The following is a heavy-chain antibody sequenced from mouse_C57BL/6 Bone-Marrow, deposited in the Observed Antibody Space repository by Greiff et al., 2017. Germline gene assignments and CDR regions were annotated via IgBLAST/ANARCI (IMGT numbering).Heavy chain of an antibody. CDR1: GYTFTSYW. J-gene: IGHJ2*01. Sequence: VQLQQPGAELVKPGASVKLSCKASGYTFTSYWMHWVKQRPGQGLEWIGMIHPNSGSTNYNETFKSKATLTVDKSSSTAYMQLSSLTSDDSAVYYCARERDYYGSSYGDYWGQGTTLTVSS. CDR2: IHPNSGST. CDR3: ARERDYYGSSYGDY. D-gene: IGHD1-1*01. V-gene: IGHV1-64*01.